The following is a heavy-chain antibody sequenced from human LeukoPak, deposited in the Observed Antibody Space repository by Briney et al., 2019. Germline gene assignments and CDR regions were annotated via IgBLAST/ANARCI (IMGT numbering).Heavy chain of an antibody. D-gene: IGHD3-10*01. CDR1: GFTFNSYA. CDR2: ISGSGGRT. J-gene: IGHJ4*02. Sequence: PGGSLRLSCAASGFTFNSYAMNWVRQAPAKGLEWVSGISGSGGRTYYADSVKGRFTISRDNSKNTLYLQMNSLRAEDTAVYYCAKDRYYGSGSYYKPYYFDSWGPGTLVTVSS. V-gene: IGHV3-23*01. CDR3: AKDRYYGSGSYYKPYYFDS.